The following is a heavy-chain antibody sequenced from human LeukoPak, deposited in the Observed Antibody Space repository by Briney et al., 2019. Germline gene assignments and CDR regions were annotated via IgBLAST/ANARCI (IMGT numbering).Heavy chain of an antibody. Sequence: PSKTLSLTCTVSGGSISSYYWSWIRQPAGKGLEWIGRIYTSGSTNYNPSLKSRVTMSVDTSKNQFSLRLSSVTAADTAVYYCARDGGCSSPTGPYYYYGMDVWGQGTTVTVSS. V-gene: IGHV4-4*07. J-gene: IGHJ6*02. CDR2: IYTSGST. CDR1: GGSISSYY. CDR3: ARDGGCSSPTGPYYYYGMDV. D-gene: IGHD2-2*01.